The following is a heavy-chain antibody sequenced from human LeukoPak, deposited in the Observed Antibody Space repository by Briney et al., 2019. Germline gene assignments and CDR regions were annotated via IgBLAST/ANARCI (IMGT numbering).Heavy chain of an antibody. J-gene: IGHJ5*02. D-gene: IGHD4-23*01. CDR1: GGFISSGRYY. CDR3: ARPGGGNYP. V-gene: IGHV4-39*01. Sequence: PSETLSLTCTVSGGFISSGRYYWGWIRQSPGKGLEWIGSLQYSGTTYYNLSLKSRVTISVDTSSNKFSLRLISVTAADTAVYYCARPGGGNYPWGQGTLVTVSS. CDR2: LQYSGTT.